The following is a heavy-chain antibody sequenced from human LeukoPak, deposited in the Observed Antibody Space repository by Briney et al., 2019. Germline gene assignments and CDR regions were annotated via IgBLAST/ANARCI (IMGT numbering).Heavy chain of an antibody. CDR3: ARQFDP. J-gene: IGHJ5*02. V-gene: IGHV4-59*08. CDR1: GDSITSISSYY. Sequence: SETLSLTCTVSGDSITSISSYYWSWIRQPPGKGLEGIGLIYYSGTTNYNPSLRSRVTISLDTSKNQVSLKLTSVTAADTAVYYCARQFDPWGQGTLVTVSS. CDR2: IYYSGTT.